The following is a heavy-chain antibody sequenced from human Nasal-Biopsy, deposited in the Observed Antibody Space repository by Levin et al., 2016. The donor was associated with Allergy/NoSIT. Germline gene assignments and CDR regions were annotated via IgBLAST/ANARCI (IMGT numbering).Heavy chain of an antibody. CDR2: INPNGGST. V-gene: IGHV1-46*01. Sequence: ASVKVSCKASGYTFTKYYMHWVRQAPGQGLEWMGVINPNGGSTTYSQHFQGRVTMTRDTPTSTVYMELSSLRSDDTAVFYCARAGYCGGGICFLTNGDYWGQGTPVTVSS. J-gene: IGHJ4*02. D-gene: IGHD2-15*01. CDR1: GYTFTKYY. CDR3: ARAGYCGGGICFLTNGDY.